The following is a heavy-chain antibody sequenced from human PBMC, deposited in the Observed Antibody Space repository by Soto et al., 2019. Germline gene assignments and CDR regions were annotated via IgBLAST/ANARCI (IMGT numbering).Heavy chain of an antibody. V-gene: IGHV4-30-4*01. D-gene: IGHD4-4*01. CDR2: IYYSGST. J-gene: IGHJ4*02. CDR3: ARVRDDYSNYLVDY. CDR1: GGSISSGDYY. Sequence: PSETLSLTCTVSGGSISSGDYYWSWIRQPPGKGLEWIGYIYYSGSTYYNPSLKSRVTISVDTSKNQFSLNLNSVTAADTAVYYCARVRDDYSNYLVDYWGQGTLVTVSS.